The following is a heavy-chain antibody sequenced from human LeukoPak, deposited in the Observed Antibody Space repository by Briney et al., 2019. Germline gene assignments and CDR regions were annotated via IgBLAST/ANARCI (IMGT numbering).Heavy chain of an antibody. Sequence: SETLSLTCTVSGGSISSYYWGWIRQPPGKGLEWIGYIYYSGSTNYNPSLKSRVTISVDTSTNQFSLKLGSVTAADTAVYYCARGGDYSNCPFDYWGQGTLVNVSS. CDR1: GGSISSYY. J-gene: IGHJ4*02. D-gene: IGHD4-11*01. CDR3: ARGGDYSNCPFDY. CDR2: IYYSGST. V-gene: IGHV4-59*01.